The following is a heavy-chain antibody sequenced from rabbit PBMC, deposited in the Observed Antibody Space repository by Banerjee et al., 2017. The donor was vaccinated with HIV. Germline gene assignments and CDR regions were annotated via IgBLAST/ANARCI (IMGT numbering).Heavy chain of an antibody. V-gene: IGHV1S40*01. CDR2: IEAGGAGRT. Sequence: QSLEESGGDLVKPGASLTLTCTASGFTFSSNWICWVRQAPGKGLEWIAYIEAGGAGRTFYASWAKGRFTISKTSSTTVTLQMTSLTAADTATYFCARDPYVVDVKNLWGPGTLVTVS. D-gene: IGHD6-1*01. CDR1: GFTFSSNW. J-gene: IGHJ4*01. CDR3: ARDPYVVDVKNL.